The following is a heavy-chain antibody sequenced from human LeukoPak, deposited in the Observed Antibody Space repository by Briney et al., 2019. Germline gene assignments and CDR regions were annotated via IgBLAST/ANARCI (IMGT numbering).Heavy chain of an antibody. V-gene: IGHV3-7*01. CDR1: EFTFSTYW. J-gene: IGHJ3*02. D-gene: IGHD2-15*01. CDR2: IKQDGSEK. CDR3: ARHRSGGSQDDAFDI. Sequence: GGSLRLSCAASEFTFSTYWMSWVRQAPGKGLGWVADIKQDGSEKYYVDSVKGRFTISRQNAKNSLFLQMNSLRAEDTAVYYCARHRSGGSQDDAFDIWGXXTMVTVSS.